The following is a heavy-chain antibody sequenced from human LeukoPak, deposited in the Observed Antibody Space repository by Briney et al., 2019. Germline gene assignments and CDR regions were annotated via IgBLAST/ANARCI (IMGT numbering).Heavy chain of an antibody. CDR2: IYHSGST. J-gene: IGHJ6*02. Sequence: PSETLSLTCAVSGGSISSSNWWSWVRQPPGKGLEWIGEIYHSGSTNYNPSLKSRVTISVDKSKNQFSLKLSSETAADTAVYYCAGRRPYDSSGYSPPSGVWGQGTTVTVSS. D-gene: IGHD3-22*01. CDR3: AGRRPYDSSGYSPPSGV. V-gene: IGHV4-4*02. CDR1: GGSISSSNW.